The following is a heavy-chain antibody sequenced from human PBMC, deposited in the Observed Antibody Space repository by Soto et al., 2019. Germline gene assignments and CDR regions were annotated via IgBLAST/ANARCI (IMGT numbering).Heavy chain of an antibody. J-gene: IGHJ4*02. CDR1: GGSLNTFY. CDR3: AREGSYSSYNFAHGIQLWSFDF. V-gene: IGHV4-4*07. Sequence: SETLSLTCTVSGGSLNTFYWSWVRQPAGKGLEWIGRIFSSGSTSFNPSLESRVAMSVDTSKNHFSLNLSSVTAADMAVYYCAREGSYSSYNFAHGIQLWSFDFWGQGALVTVSS. D-gene: IGHD5-18*01. CDR2: IFSSGST.